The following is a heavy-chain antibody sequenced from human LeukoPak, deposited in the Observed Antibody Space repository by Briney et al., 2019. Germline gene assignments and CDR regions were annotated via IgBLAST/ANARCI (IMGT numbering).Heavy chain of an antibody. Sequence: GGSLRLSCAASGLTVGGNYMSWVRQAPGKGLEWVSVVHSGGSTYYADSVKGRFTISRDSTKNTLFLQMNSLRAEDTAVYYCARLICDSSGYYYDHWGRGTLVTVSS. CDR2: VHSGGST. J-gene: IGHJ5*02. CDR1: GLTVGGNY. CDR3: ARLICDSSGYYYDH. D-gene: IGHD3-22*01. V-gene: IGHV3-66*02.